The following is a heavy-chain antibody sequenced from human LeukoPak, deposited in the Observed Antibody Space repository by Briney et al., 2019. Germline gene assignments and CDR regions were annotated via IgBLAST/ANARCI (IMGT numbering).Heavy chain of an antibody. CDR3: ARSIAAAGPRGYFDY. CDR2: ISYDGSNK. V-gene: IGHV3-30-3*01. J-gene: IGHJ4*02. CDR1: GFTFSSYA. Sequence: GGSLRLSCAASGFTFSSYAMHWVRQAPGKGLEWVAVISYDGSNKYYADSVKGRFTISRNNSKNTLYLQMNSLRAEDTAVYYCARSIAAAGPRGYFDYWGQGTLVTVSS. D-gene: IGHD6-13*01.